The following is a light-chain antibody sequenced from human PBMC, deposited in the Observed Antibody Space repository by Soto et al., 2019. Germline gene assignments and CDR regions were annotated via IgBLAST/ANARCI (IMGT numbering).Light chain of an antibody. Sequence: QSVLTQPPSVSGAPGQRVTISCTGSGSNIGAGYDVHWYQLVSGTAPRLLIYSNINRPSGVPDRFSGSRSGASASLAITGLQAEDVAHYYCQSFDNKPHVLFGGGTTLTVL. J-gene: IGLJ3*02. CDR1: GSNIGAGYD. V-gene: IGLV1-40*01. CDR2: SNI. CDR3: QSFDNKPHVL.